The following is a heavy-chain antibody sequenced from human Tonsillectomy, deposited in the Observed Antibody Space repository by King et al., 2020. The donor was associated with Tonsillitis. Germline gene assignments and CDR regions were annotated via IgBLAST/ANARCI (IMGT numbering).Heavy chain of an antibody. D-gene: IGHD3-22*01. CDR2: ISVYNGNT. CDR1: GYTFSSYG. Sequence: QLVQSGAELKKPGASVKVSCKASGYTFSSYGISWVRQAPGQGLEWMGWISVYNGNTNYAQKLQDRVTMTTDTSTSTAYMELRSLRSDDTAVYYCASSYYDTSGYYYFQHWGQGTLVTVSS. CDR3: ASSYYDTSGYYYFQH. V-gene: IGHV1-18*01. J-gene: IGHJ1*01.